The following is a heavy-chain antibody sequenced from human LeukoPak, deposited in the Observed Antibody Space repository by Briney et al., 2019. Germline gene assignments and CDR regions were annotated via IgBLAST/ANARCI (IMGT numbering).Heavy chain of an antibody. CDR3: ARDQLWTTGAFNY. CDR1: GYSISSGYY. Sequence: PSETLSLTCTVSGYSISSGYYWGWFRQPPGKGLEWIGSIYHSGSTYYNPSLKSRVTISVDTSKNQFSLKLSSVTAADTAVYYCARDQLWTTGAFNYWGQGTLVTVSS. V-gene: IGHV4-38-2*02. J-gene: IGHJ4*02. CDR2: IYHSGST. D-gene: IGHD4-17*01.